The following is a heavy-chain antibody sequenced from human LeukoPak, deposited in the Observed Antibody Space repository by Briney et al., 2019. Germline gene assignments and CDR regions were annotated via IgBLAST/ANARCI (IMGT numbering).Heavy chain of an antibody. CDR3: ARGLAAAGGGY. D-gene: IGHD6-13*01. CDR2: INHSGST. CDR1: GGSFSGYY. Sequence: SETLSLTCAVYGGSFSGYYWSWIRQPPGKGLEWIGEINHSGSTNYNPSLKSRVTISVDTSKNQFSLKMSSVTAADTAVYYCARGLAAAGGGYWGQGTLVTVPS. V-gene: IGHV4-34*01. J-gene: IGHJ4*02.